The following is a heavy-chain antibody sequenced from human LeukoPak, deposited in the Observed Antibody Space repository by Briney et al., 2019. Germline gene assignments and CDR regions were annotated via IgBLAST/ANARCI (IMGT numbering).Heavy chain of an antibody. Sequence: PVKVSCKASGDTFSSYAICWVRQAPGQGLEWMGRIIPIFGIANYAQKFQGRVTITADKSTSRAYMELSSLRSEDTAVYYCARGGSDAEYFQHWGQGTLVTVSS. CDR1: GDTFSSYA. D-gene: IGHD2-15*01. CDR3: ARGGSDAEYFQH. CDR2: IIPIFGIA. J-gene: IGHJ1*01. V-gene: IGHV1-69*04.